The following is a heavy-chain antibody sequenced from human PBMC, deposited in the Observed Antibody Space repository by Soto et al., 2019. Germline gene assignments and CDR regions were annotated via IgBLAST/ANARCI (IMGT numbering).Heavy chain of an antibody. CDR1: GGSISGGAYY. CDR2: TFYTGST. D-gene: IGHD2-21*01. J-gene: IGHJ6*03. CDR3: ARGGISHWAYFYYMDV. Sequence: SETLSLTCTVSGGSISGGAYYWSWIRQHPGKGLEWIGYTFYTGSTFYNPSLKSRVAMSVDTSKNQFSLTLNSVTAADTAVYYCARGGISHWAYFYYMDVWDRGTTVTVSS. V-gene: IGHV4-31*03.